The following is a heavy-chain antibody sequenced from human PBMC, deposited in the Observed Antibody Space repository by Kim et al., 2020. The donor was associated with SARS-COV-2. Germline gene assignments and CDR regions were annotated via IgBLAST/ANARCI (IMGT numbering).Heavy chain of an antibody. V-gene: IGHV3-74*01. CDR3: AGAVGPTRNDF. CDR2: INTDGTFS. Sequence: GGCLRLSCAASGFTFRIYWMHWVRQAPGKGLVWVSRINTDGTFSNYADSVRGRFTISRDLATNTVYLQMNSLRAEDTAVYFCAGAVGPTRNDFWGQGTLVTISS. D-gene: IGHD3-16*01. J-gene: IGHJ4*02. CDR1: GFTFRIYW.